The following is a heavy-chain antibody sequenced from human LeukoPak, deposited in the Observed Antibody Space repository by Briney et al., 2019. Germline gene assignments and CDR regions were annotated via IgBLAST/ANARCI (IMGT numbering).Heavy chain of an antibody. Sequence: PGGSLRLSCGASGFTFSSYAMNWVRQAPGKGLEWVANIKQDGSEKCYVDSVKGRFTISRDNAKNSLYLQMNSLRAEDTAVYYCARDRWELLSNSYHYCGLDVWGQGTTVTVSS. CDR3: ARDRWELLSNSYHYCGLDV. V-gene: IGHV3-7*01. CDR2: IKQDGSEK. J-gene: IGHJ6*02. CDR1: GFTFSSYA. D-gene: IGHD2-15*01.